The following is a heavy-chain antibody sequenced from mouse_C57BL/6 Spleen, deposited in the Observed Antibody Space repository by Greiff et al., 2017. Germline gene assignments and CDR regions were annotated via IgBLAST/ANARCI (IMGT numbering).Heavy chain of an antibody. V-gene: IGHV1-69*01. CDR2: IDPSDSYT. Sequence: QVQLQQPGAELVMPGASVKLSCKASGYTFTSYWMHWVKQRPGQGLEWIGEIDPSDSYTNYNQKFKGKSTLTVDKSSSTAYMQLSSLTSEDSAVYYCARDNYGDYYAMDYWGQGTSVTVSS. J-gene: IGHJ4*01. CDR3: ARDNYGDYYAMDY. CDR1: GYTFTSYW. D-gene: IGHD1-1*01.